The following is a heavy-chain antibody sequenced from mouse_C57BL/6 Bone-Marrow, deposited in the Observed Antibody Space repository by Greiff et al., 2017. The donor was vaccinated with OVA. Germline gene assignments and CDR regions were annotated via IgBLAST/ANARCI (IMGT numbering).Heavy chain of an antibody. CDR3: ARHYDYDGDAMDY. J-gene: IGHJ4*01. Sequence: EVQLQQSGAELVRPGASVKLSCTASGFNIKNDYMHWVKQRPEQGLEWIGWIDPENGDTEYASKFQGKATITADTSSNTAYLQLSSLTSEDTAVYYCARHYDYDGDAMDYWGQGTSVTVSS. D-gene: IGHD2-4*01. CDR1: GFNIKNDY. CDR2: IDPENGDT. V-gene: IGHV14-4*01.